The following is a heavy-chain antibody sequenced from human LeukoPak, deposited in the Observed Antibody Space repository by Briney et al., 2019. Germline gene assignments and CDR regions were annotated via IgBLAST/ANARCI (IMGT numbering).Heavy chain of an antibody. Sequence: SETLSLTCTVSGASIRSGDYYWSWIRQPPGKGLGWIGYIYDSGSTYYNPSLKSRITISVDTSENRFSLKLSSVTATDTAVYYCARDCSGGSCYGAFDIWGQGTMVTVSS. V-gene: IGHV4-30-4*01. J-gene: IGHJ3*02. CDR1: GASIRSGDYY. CDR2: IYDSGST. CDR3: ARDCSGGSCYGAFDI. D-gene: IGHD2-15*01.